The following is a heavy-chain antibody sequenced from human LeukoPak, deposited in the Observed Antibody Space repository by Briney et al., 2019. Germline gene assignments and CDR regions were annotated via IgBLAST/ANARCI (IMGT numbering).Heavy chain of an antibody. D-gene: IGHD3-22*01. CDR1: GFTFSSYG. Sequence: GGSLRLSCAASGFTFSSYGMHWVRLAPGKGLEWVAVIYYDGSDKYYVDSVKGRFTISRDNSKNTLYLQMNSLRAEDTAVYYCARDSGSGSRRNYFDYWGQGTLVTVSS. V-gene: IGHV3-33*01. CDR3: ARDSGSGSRRNYFDY. J-gene: IGHJ4*02. CDR2: IYYDGSDK.